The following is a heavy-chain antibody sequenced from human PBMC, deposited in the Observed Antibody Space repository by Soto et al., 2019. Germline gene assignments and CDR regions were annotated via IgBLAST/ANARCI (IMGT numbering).Heavy chain of an antibody. Sequence: QVQLVQSGAEVKKPGASVKVSCKPSGYTFTSYGISWVRQAPGQGLEWMGWFSAYNGNTNYAQKLQGRVTMTTDTSTSTAYMELRSLRSDDTAVYYCAREVVVVPAAGYYYYGMDVWGQGTTVTVSS. D-gene: IGHD2-2*01. V-gene: IGHV1-18*01. CDR2: FSAYNGNT. CDR3: AREVVVVPAAGYYYYGMDV. CDR1: GYTFTSYG. J-gene: IGHJ6*02.